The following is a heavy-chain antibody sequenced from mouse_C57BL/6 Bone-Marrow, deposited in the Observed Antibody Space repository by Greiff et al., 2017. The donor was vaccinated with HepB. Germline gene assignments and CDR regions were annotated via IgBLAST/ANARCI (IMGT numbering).Heavy chain of an antibody. CDR3: TRARADAMDY. CDR1: GFTFSSYA. Sequence: EVKLMDSGEGLVKPGGSLKLSCAASGFTFSSYAMSWVRQTPEKRLEWVAYISSGGDYIYYADTVKGRFTISRDNARNTLYLQMSSLKSEDTAMYYCTRARADAMDYWGQGTSVTVSS. CDR2: ISSGGDYI. V-gene: IGHV5-9-1*02. D-gene: IGHD3-1*01. J-gene: IGHJ4*01.